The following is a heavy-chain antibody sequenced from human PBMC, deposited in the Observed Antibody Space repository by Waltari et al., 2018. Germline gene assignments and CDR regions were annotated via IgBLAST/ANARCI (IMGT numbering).Heavy chain of an antibody. CDR1: GGSISSSRYY. J-gene: IGHJ4*02. Sequence: QLQLQESGPGLVKPSETLSLTCTVSGGSISSSRYYWGWIRQPPGKGLEWIGSIYYSGSTDYNPSLKSRGTISVDTSKNQFSLKLSSMTAADTAVYYCASQYSLKLLWFGESPRAYYFDYWGQGTLVTVSS. V-gene: IGHV4-39*01. CDR2: IYYSGST. CDR3: ASQYSLKLLWFGESPRAYYFDY. D-gene: IGHD3-10*01.